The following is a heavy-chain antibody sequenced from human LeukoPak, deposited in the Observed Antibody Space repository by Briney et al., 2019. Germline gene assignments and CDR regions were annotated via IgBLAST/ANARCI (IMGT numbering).Heavy chain of an antibody. CDR3: AKLTQTAALDY. Sequence: GGSLRLSCVVSGFTFSSYAMSWVRQAPGKGLEWVSAVSGSGGGSGGSTKYADSVKGRFTISRDNSKNTLYLQMNSLRAEDTAIYYCAKLTQTAALDYWGQGTLVTVSS. CDR2: VSGSGGGSGGST. J-gene: IGHJ4*02. CDR1: GFTFSSYA. D-gene: IGHD6-13*01. V-gene: IGHV3-23*01.